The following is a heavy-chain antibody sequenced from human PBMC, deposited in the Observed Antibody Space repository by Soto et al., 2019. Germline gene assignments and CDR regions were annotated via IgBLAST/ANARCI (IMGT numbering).Heavy chain of an antibody. D-gene: IGHD3-10*01. CDR1: GFTFSSYE. Sequence: GSLRLSCAASGFTFSSYEMNWIRQPPGKGLEWIGTVYCNENTYYNPSLKSRVTITVDTAKNQFSLNLRSVTAADTAMYFCARRERYYGSPGWFDPWGPGTLVTVSS. J-gene: IGHJ5*02. CDR2: VYCNENT. V-gene: IGHV4-59*04. CDR3: ARRERYYGSPGWFDP.